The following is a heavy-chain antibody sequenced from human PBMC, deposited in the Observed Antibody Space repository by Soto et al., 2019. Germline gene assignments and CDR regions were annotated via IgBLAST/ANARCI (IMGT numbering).Heavy chain of an antibody. V-gene: IGHV1-46*01. J-gene: IGHJ5*02. Sequence: ASVKVSWKASGYTFTSYYMHWVRQAPGQGLEWMGIINPSGGSTSYAQKFQGRVTMTRDTSTSTVYMELSSLRSEDTAVYYCAREMLTRYTRAGGVDPWGQGTLVTVSS. CDR3: AREMLTRYTRAGGVDP. CDR2: INPSGGST. CDR1: GYTFTSYY. D-gene: IGHD3-16*02.